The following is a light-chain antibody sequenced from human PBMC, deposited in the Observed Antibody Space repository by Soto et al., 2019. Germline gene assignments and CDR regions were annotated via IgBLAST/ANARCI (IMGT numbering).Light chain of an antibody. CDR2: DVS. J-gene: IGLJ2*01. V-gene: IGLV2-14*01. CDR1: SSDVGGYNY. Sequence: QSALTQPASVSGSPGQSITISCTGTSSDVGGYNYVSWYQQHPGKAPKLMIYDVSNRPSGVSNRFSGSKSGNTASLTISGLRAEDEADYYCSSYTSSSTGVFGGGTQLTV. CDR3: SSYTSSSTGV.